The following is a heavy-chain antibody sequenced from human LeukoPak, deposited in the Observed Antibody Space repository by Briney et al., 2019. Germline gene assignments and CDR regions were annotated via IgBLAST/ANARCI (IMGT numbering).Heavy chain of an antibody. CDR1: GFTFSSYW. J-gene: IGHJ4*02. CDR2: IKQDGSEK. CDR3: ASGLELDY. V-gene: IGHV3-7*03. Sequence: PGGSPRLSCAASGFTFSSYWMRWVRQAPGKGLEWVANIKQDGSEKNYVDSVKGRFTISRDNAKNSLYLQMNSLRAEDTAVYYCASGLELDYWGQGTLVTVSS.